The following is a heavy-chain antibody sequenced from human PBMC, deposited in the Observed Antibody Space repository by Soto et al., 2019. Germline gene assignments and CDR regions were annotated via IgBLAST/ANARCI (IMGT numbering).Heavy chain of an antibody. J-gene: IGHJ4*02. V-gene: IGHV1-18*04. CDR3: ARDLTTYYDILTGYQSFDY. CDR2: ISAYNGNT. Sequence: QVQLVQSGAEVKKPGASVKVSCKASGYTFTSYGISWVRQAPGQGLEWMGWISAYNGNTNYAQKLQGRVTMTTDTSTSTAYMELRSLRSDDTAVYYCARDLTTYYDILTGYQSFDYWGQGTLVTVS. CDR1: GYTFTSYG. D-gene: IGHD3-9*01.